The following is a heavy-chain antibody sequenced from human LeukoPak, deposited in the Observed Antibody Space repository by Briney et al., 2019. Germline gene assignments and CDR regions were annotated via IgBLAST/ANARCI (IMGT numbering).Heavy chain of an antibody. D-gene: IGHD3-10*01. J-gene: IGHJ4*02. CDR1: GFHFTTYW. CDR3: VKVAKYYYGSETYYFFEH. V-gene: IGHV3-7*01. CDR2: IKQDGSEK. Sequence: GGSLRLSCAASGFHFTTYWMGWVRQAPGKGLEWVANIKQDGSEKYYVDSVKGRFTISRDNAKNSLDLQMNSLRVEDTGIYYCVKVAKYYYGSETYYFFEHWGQGTPVTASS.